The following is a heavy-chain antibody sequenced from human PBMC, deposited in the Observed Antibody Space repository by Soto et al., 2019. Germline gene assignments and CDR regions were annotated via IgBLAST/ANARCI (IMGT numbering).Heavy chain of an antibody. Sequence: SETLSLTCAVSGYSISSGHYWGWIRQPPGKGLEWIGSIYHSGSTYYNPSLKSRVTISVDTSKSQFSLKLSSVTAADTAVYYCARELGDYYYYYGMDVWGQGTTVTVYS. V-gene: IGHV4-38-2*01. CDR2: IYHSGST. CDR3: ARELGDYYYYYGMDV. D-gene: IGHD7-27*01. CDR1: GYSISSGHY. J-gene: IGHJ6*02.